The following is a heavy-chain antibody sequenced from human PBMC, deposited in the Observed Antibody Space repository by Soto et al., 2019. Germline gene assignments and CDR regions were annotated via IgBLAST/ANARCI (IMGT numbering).Heavy chain of an antibody. CDR3: ARGGVSTGTFDY. J-gene: IGHJ4*02. CDR1: GYNFAGYW. Sequence: PGESLKISCKGSGYNFAGYWIAWVRQMPGKGLELMGIIYPSDSDTRYRPSFHGQVTISADKSISSAYLQWSSLRASDTAMYYCARGGVSTGTFDYWGQGTPVTVSS. D-gene: IGHD1-7*01. V-gene: IGHV5-51*01. CDR2: IYPSDSDT.